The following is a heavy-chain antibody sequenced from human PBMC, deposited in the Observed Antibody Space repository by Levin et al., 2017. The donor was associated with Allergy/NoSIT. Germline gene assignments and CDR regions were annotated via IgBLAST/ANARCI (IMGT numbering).Heavy chain of an antibody. CDR1: GFTFNIYA. CDR2: ITDSGRGT. D-gene: IGHD1-7*01. V-gene: IGHV3-23*01. CDR3: ARQWNYSSEMFDY. J-gene: IGHJ4*02. Sequence: PGGSLRLSCTASGFTFNIYAMSWVRQAPGKGLEWVSAITDSGRGTYYADSVRARFTISRDNSKSTVFLQMNSLRAEDTAIYYCARQWNYSSEMFDYWGQGTLVTVSS.